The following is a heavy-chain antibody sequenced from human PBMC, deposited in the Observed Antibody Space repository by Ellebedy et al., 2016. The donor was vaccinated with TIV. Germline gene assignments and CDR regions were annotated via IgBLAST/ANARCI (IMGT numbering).Heavy chain of an antibody. D-gene: IGHD3-10*01. V-gene: IGHV3-21*01. J-gene: IGHJ4*02. Sequence: GESLKISCAASGFTFSSYSMNWVRQAPGKGLEWVSSISSSSSYIYYADSVKGRFAISRDNAKNSLYLQMNSLRAEDTAVYYCARSIKWGSESYPYFDFDYWGQGTLVTVSS. CDR2: ISSSSSYI. CDR3: ARSIKWGSESYPYFDFDY. CDR1: GFTFSSYS.